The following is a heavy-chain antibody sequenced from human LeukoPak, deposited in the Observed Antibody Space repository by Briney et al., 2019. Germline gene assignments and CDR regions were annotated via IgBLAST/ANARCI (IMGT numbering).Heavy chain of an antibody. Sequence: GASVKISCKASGYTFTGYYMHWVRQAPGQGLEWMGWINPNSGGTNYAQKFQGWVTMTRDTSISTAYMELSRLRSDDTAVYYCAINYYGSGSYYIYWGQGTLVTVSS. J-gene: IGHJ4*02. CDR1: GYTFTGYY. V-gene: IGHV1-2*04. CDR3: AINYYGSGSYYIY. CDR2: INPNSGGT. D-gene: IGHD3-10*01.